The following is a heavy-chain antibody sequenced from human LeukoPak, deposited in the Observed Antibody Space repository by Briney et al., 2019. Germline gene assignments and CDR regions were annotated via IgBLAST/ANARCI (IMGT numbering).Heavy chain of an antibody. V-gene: IGHV4-61*01. CDR2: IYYSGST. CDR3: ARGTLGATGLFADY. CDR1: GGSVSSGTYY. D-gene: IGHD1-26*01. Sequence: SETLSPTCTVSGGSVSSGTYYWSWIRQPPGKGLEWIGYIYYSGSTNYNPSLKSRVTISVDTSKNQFSLKLSSVTAADTAVYYCARGTLGATGLFADYWGQGTLVTVSS. J-gene: IGHJ4*02.